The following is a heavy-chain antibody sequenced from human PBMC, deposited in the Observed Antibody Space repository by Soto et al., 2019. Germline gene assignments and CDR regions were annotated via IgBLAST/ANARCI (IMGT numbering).Heavy chain of an antibody. CDR3: ARDLGPSSSWLHFDY. V-gene: IGHV1-69*13. Sequence: SVKVSCKASGGTFSSDAFHWVRQAPGDGLEWMGGIITIFNTANYAQMFHGRVTITADESTTTTYMELSSLRSEDSAVYYCARDLGPSSSWLHFDYWGQGTLVTVSS. D-gene: IGHD6-13*01. J-gene: IGHJ4*02. CDR2: IITIFNTA. CDR1: GGTFSSDA.